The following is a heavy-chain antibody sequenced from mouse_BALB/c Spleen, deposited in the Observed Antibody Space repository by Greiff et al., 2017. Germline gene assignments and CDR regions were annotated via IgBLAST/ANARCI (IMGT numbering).Heavy chain of an antibody. CDR1: GFNIKDYY. CDR3: NAWPYGSSSYYFDY. CDR2: IDPENGDT. V-gene: IGHV14-4*02. D-gene: IGHD1-1*01. J-gene: IGHJ2*01. Sequence: VQLQQSGAELVRSGASVKLSCTASGFNIKDYYMHWVKQRPEQGLEWIGWIDPENGDTEYAPKFQGKATMTADTSSNTAYLQLSSLTSEDTAVYYCNAWPYGSSSYYFDYWGQGTTLTVSS.